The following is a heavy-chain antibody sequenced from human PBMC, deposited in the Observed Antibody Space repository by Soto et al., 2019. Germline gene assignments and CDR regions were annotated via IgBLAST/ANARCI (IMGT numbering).Heavy chain of an antibody. V-gene: IGHV3-30*18. CDR1: GFTFSSYG. J-gene: IGHJ6*04. Sequence: GGSLRISCAASGFTFSSYGMDWVRQAPGKGLEWVAVISYDGSNKYYADSVKGRFTISRDNSKNTLYLQMNSLRAEDTAVYYCAKADYDFWSGYYRDVWGKGTTVTVSS. CDR3: AKADYDFWSGYYRDV. D-gene: IGHD3-3*01. CDR2: ISYDGSNK.